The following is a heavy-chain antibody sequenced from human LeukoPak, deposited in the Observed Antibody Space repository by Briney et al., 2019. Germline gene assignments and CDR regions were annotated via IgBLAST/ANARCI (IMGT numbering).Heavy chain of an antibody. J-gene: IGHJ4*02. CDR1: GYSFSNYD. V-gene: IGHV1-18*01. CDR2: ISAHNGNT. Sequence: GASVKVSCKASGYSFSNYDVNWVRQAPGQGLEWMGWISAHNGNTDCTLKLQGSVTMTTEKSTITAYMELKTLRSDDTAVYYCARDQEGFDYWGQGTLVTVSS. CDR3: ARDQEGFDY.